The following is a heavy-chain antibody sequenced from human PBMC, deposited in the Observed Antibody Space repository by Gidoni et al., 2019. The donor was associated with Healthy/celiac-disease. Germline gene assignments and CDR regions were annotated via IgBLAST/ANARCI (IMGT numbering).Heavy chain of an antibody. CDR1: GYSFTSYW. D-gene: IGHD2-15*01. J-gene: IGHJ2*01. CDR2: TYPGDSDT. CDR3: ARSEEHCSGGSCYWYFDL. Sequence: EVQLVQSGAEVKKPGESLKISCKGSGYSFTSYWIGWVRQVPGKGLEWIGITYPGDSDTRYSPSFQGQVTISADKSISTAYLQWSSLKASDTARYYCARSEEHCSGGSCYWYFDLWGRGTLVTVSS. V-gene: IGHV5-51*03.